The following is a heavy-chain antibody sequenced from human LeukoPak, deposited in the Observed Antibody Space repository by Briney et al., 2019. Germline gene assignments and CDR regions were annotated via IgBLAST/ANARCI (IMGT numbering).Heavy chain of an antibody. D-gene: IGHD5-18*01. V-gene: IGHV4-34*01. CDR2: INHSGST. CDR1: GGSFSGYY. J-gene: IGHJ6*03. CDR3: ARGKRGYSYGYKAADYYYYYMDV. Sequence: SETLSLTCAVYGGSFSGYYWSWIRQPPGKGLEWIGEINHSGSTNYNPSLKSRVTISVDTSKNQFSLKLSSVTAADTAVYYCARGKRGYSYGYKAADYYYYYMDVWGKGPRSPSP.